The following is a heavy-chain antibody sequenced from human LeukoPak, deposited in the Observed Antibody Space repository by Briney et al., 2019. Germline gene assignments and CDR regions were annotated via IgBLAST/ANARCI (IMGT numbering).Heavy chain of an antibody. J-gene: IGHJ5*02. D-gene: IGHD2-2*02. V-gene: IGHV4-31*03. Sequence: SETLSLTCTVSGGSISSGSYYWSWIRQHPEKVLEWIGYIYYSGSTYSNPSLKSRVTITVDTSKNQFSLNLSSVTAADTAVYYCARYCSSTNCYKGGFDPCGEGTLVSVSS. CDR2: IYYSGST. CDR1: GGSISSGSYY. CDR3: ARYCSSTNCYKGGFDP.